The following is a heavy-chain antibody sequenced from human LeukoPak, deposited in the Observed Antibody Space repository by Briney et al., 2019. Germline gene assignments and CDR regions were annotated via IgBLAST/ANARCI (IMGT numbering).Heavy chain of an antibody. CDR2: ISGSGGST. CDR1: GFTFSSFS. D-gene: IGHD4-17*01. J-gene: IGHJ2*01. V-gene: IGHV3-23*01. Sequence: PGGSLRLSCAASGFTFSSFSMNWVRQAPGKGLEWVSAISGSGGSTYYADSVKGRFTISRDNSKNTLYLQMNSLRAEDTAVYYCARSMSTVTTRYFDLWGRGTLVTVSS. CDR3: ARSMSTVTTRYFDL.